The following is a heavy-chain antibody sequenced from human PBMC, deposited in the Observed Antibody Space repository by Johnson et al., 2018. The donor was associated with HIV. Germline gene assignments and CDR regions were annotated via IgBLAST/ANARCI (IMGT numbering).Heavy chain of an antibody. CDR3: ARDFMYAFDI. D-gene: IGHD3-10*02. CDR1: GFTFSSYA. J-gene: IGHJ3*02. Sequence: QVHLVESGGGVVQPGRSLRLSCAASGFTFSSYAMHWVRQAPGKGLEWVAVISYDGSNKYYADSVKGRFTISRDNSKNTLYLQMNSLGAEDTAVYYCARDFMYAFDIWGQGTMVTVSS. CDR2: ISYDGSNK. V-gene: IGHV3-30*04.